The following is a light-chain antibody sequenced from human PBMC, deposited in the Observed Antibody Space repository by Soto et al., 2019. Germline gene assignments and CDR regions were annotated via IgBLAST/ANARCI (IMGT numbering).Light chain of an antibody. V-gene: IGKV2-28*01. CDR2: LGS. J-gene: IGKJ2*01. CDR3: LQALQTPPYT. Sequence: DIVVTQSPLSLPVTPGERASISCRSRQCLLHSKGYNYLDWYLQKPGQSPQLLIYLGSNRASGVPDRFSGSGTGTDFTLKISRVEAEDVGVYYCLQALQTPPYTFGQGTKLEIK. CDR1: QCLLHSKGYNY.